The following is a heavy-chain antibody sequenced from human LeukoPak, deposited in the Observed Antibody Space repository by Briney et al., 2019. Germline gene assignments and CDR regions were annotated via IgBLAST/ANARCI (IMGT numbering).Heavy chain of an antibody. Sequence: SVKVSCKASGDTFRSYGINWVRQAPGQGLEWMGRIIPTFGTTNYAQKFQGRVTITTDESTSTAYMELSSLRSEDTAIYYCARDSLKTATPLDYWGQGTLVTVSS. CDR3: ARDSLKTATPLDY. D-gene: IGHD1-26*01. V-gene: IGHV1-69*05. CDR1: GDTFRSYG. J-gene: IGHJ4*02. CDR2: IIPTFGTT.